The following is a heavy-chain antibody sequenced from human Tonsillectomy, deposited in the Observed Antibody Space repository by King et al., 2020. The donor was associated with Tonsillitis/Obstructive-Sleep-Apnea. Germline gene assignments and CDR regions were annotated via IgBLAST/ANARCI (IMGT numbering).Heavy chain of an antibody. V-gene: IGHV4-59*01. D-gene: IGHD3-10*01. CDR3: ARGIRGDNDAFDI. CDR2: IYYSGST. J-gene: IGHJ3*02. Sequence: VQLQESGPGLVKPLGTLSLTCTVSGGAISIYYWSRIRQPPGKGLEWIVYIYYSGSTNYNPSLKTRVTISVDTAKNQFSLKLSSVTAADTAVYYCARGIRGDNDAFDIWGQGTMVTVSS. CDR1: GGAISIYY.